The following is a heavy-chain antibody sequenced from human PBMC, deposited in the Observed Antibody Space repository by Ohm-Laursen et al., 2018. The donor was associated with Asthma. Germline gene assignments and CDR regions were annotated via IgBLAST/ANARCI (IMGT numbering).Heavy chain of an antibody. D-gene: IGHD1-26*01. J-gene: IGHJ6*02. CDR1: GFTFSSYG. CDR2: IWYDGSNK. V-gene: IGHV3-33*01. CDR3: ARGSEWDGMDV. Sequence: SLRLSCAASGFTFSSYGMHWVRQAPGKGLEWVAVIWYDGSNKYYADSVKGRFTISRDNSKNTLYLQMNSLRAEDTAVYYCARGSEWDGMDVWGQGTTVTVSS.